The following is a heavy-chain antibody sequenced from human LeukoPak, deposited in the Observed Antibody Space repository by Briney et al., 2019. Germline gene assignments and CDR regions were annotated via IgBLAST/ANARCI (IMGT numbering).Heavy chain of an antibody. CDR2: IYYSGST. CDR1: GGSISSYY. Sequence: SATLSLTWTVSGGSISSYYWSWIRQPPGKGLEWLGYIYYSGSTNYNPSLKSRVTISVDTSENQFSLKLSSVTAAGTAVYYCARDQDSGGPLVFDYWGQGTRVTVSS. J-gene: IGHJ4*02. CDR3: ARDQDSGGPLVFDY. V-gene: IGHV4-59*01. D-gene: IGHD6-19*01.